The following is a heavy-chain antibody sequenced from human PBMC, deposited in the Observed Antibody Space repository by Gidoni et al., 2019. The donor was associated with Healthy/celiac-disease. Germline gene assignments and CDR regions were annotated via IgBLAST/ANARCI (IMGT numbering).Heavy chain of an antibody. CDR1: GGSFIGYY. J-gene: IGHJ4*02. Sequence: VQLQQCGAGLLKPSETLSLPCPFYGGSFIGYYLSWIRMPPGKGLEWIGELNHSGRTNYNPALKSRVTISVDTSKNQYSLKMSSVTAADTAVYYCARRGSKWPICGMGYYFDYWGQGTLVTVSS. CDR2: LNHSGRT. CDR3: ARRGSKWPICGMGYYFDY. D-gene: IGHD3-3*01. V-gene: IGHV4-34*01.